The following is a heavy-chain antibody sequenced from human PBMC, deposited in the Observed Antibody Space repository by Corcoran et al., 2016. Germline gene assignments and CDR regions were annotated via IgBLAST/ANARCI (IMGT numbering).Heavy chain of an antibody. V-gene: IGHV1-69*01. J-gene: IGHJ6*02. D-gene: IGHD6-13*01. CDR2: IIPIFGTT. Sequence: QVQLVQSGTEVKKPGSSVKVSCKASGGTFSSYAIHWVRQAPGQGLEWMGGIIPIFGTTSYTQKFQGRVTITADESTSTAYMELSSLTSEDTAVYDCASSPTLGVMDVWGQGTTITVSS. CDR1: GGTFSSYA. CDR3: ASSPTLGVMDV.